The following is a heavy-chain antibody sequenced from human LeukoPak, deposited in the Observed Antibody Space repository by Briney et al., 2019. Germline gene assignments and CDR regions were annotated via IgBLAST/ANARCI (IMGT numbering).Heavy chain of an antibody. CDR1: GFPFSDYY. CDR2: IGGSGPNI. V-gene: IGHV3-11*01. Sequence: GGSLRLSCAASGFPFSDYYMSWIRQAPGKGLEWVSYIGGSGPNIYYADSMKGRFTISRDNSKNSLYLQMNSLGADDTALYYCARGFDCSTASCSCMDVWGQGTTVTVSS. J-gene: IGHJ6*02. CDR3: ARGFDCSTASCSCMDV. D-gene: IGHD2-21*01.